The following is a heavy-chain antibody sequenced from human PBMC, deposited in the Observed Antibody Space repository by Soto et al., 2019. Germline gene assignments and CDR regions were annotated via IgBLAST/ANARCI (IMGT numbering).Heavy chain of an antibody. Sequence: GGSLRLSCAASGFTFSSYDMHWVRQATGKGLEWVSAIGTAGDTYYPGSVKGRFTISRENAKNSLYLQMNSLRAGDTAVYYCARAASGYPYYYYGMDVWGQGTTVTVSS. D-gene: IGHD5-12*01. CDR1: GFTFSSYD. J-gene: IGHJ6*02. V-gene: IGHV3-13*04. CDR3: ARAASGYPYYYYGMDV. CDR2: IGTAGDT.